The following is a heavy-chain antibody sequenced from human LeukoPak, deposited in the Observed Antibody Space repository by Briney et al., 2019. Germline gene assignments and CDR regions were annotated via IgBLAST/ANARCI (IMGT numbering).Heavy chain of an antibody. CDR2: IIPIFGTA. J-gene: IGHJ4*02. V-gene: IGHV1-69*06. CDR3: ASATTSSSLPSLGY. CDR1: GGTFSSYA. D-gene: IGHD2-2*01. Sequence: SSVKVSCKASGGTFSSYAISWVRQAPGQGLEWMGGIIPIFGTANYAQKFQGRVTITADKSTSTAYMELSSLRSEDTAVYYCASATTSSSLPSLGYWGQGTLVTVSS.